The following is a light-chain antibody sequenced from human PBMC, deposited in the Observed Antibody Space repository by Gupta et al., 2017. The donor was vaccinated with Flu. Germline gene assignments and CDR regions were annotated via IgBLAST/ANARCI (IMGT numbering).Light chain of an antibody. J-gene: IGKJ3*01. V-gene: IGKV2-30*01. CDR1: QSRVYSDGNTY. Sequence: DVVMTQSPLSLPVTLGQPASISCRSSQSRVYSDGNTYLNWFQQRPGQSPRRLIYKVSNRDSGVKDRFSGSGEGTDFTLKISRGEAEDVGVYYCMQGTHGHQCFTFGHGTKVDIK. CDR3: MQGTHGHQCFT. CDR2: KVS.